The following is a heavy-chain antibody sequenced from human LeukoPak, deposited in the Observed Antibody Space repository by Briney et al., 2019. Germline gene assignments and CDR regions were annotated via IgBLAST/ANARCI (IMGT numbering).Heavy chain of an antibody. CDR1: GGTFISYA. J-gene: IGHJ4*02. CDR2: IIPILGIA. Sequence: ASVKVSCKASGGTFISYAISWVRQAPGQGLEWRGRIIPILGIANYAQKFQGRVTITADKSTSTAYMELSSLRSEDTAVYYCARSGSSGCPDYWGQGTLVTVSS. D-gene: IGHD6-19*01. CDR3: ARSGSSGCPDY. V-gene: IGHV1-69*04.